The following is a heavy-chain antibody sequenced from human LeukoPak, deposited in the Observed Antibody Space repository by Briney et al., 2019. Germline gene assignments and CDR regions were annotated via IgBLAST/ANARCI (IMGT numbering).Heavy chain of an antibody. D-gene: IGHD5-24*01. Sequence: SETLSLTCTVSGGSISSSSYYWGWIRQPPGKGLEWIGSTYYSGSTYYNPSLKSRVTISVDTSKNQFSLKLSSVTAADTAVYYCARQPVVDGYNLFFVLGFIFDYWGQGTLVTVSS. CDR1: GGSISSSSYY. CDR3: ARQPVVDGYNLFFVLGFIFDY. J-gene: IGHJ4*02. CDR2: TYYSGST. V-gene: IGHV4-39*01.